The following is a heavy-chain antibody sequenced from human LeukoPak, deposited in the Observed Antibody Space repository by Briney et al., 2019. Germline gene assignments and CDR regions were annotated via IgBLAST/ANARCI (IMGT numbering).Heavy chain of an antibody. CDR1: GGSFSGYY. D-gene: IGHD2-21*02. CDR2: INRGGSA. J-gene: IGHJ5*02. Sequence: SETLSLTCAVYGGSFSGYYWNWIRQAPGEGLEWIGEINRGGSANYNPSLKSRVTIAVDTSKNQFSLKLTSVTAADTAVYCATARCSGDDCYPNWIDPWGQGTLVTVSS. CDR3: ATARCSGDDCYPNWIDP. V-gene: IGHV4-34*01.